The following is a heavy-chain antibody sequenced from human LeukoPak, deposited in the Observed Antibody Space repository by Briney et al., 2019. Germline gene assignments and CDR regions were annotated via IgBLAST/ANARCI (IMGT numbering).Heavy chain of an antibody. CDR1: GGSISSYY. J-gene: IGHJ4*02. CDR2: IYYSGST. V-gene: IGHV4-59*12. CDR3: ARDYTGPVDY. Sequence: PSETLSLTCTVSGGSISSYYWSWIRQPPGKGLEWIGYIYYSGSTNYNPSLKSRVTISVDTSKNQFSLKLSSVTAADTAVYYCARDYTGPVDYWGQGTLVTVSS. D-gene: IGHD3-16*01.